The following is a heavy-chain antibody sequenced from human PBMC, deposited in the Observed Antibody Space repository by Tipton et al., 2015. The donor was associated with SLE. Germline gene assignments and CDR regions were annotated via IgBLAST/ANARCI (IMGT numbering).Heavy chain of an antibody. J-gene: IGHJ4*02. CDR1: GFTFSSYA. Sequence: SLRLTCAASGFTFSSYAMSWVRQAPGKGLEWVSAISGRGGSTYYADSVKGRFTISRDNAKNSLYLQMNSLRAEDTAVYYCARGPPGAVAATSFFDYWGQGTLVTVSS. CDR3: ARGPPGAVAATSFFDY. CDR2: ISGRGGST. D-gene: IGHD2-15*01. V-gene: IGHV3-23*01.